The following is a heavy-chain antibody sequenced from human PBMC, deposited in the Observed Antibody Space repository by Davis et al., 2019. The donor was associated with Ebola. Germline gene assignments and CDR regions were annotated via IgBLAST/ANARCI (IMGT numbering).Heavy chain of an antibody. CDR3: ARDYYYDSSGYLGY. CDR2: ISSSSSYI. CDR1: GFTFSSYS. Sequence: GESLKISCAASGFTFSSYSMNWVRQAPGKGLEWVSSISSSSSYIYYADSVKGRFTISRDNAKNSLYLQMNSLRAEDTALYYCARDYYYDSSGYLGYWGQGTLVTVSS. J-gene: IGHJ4*02. D-gene: IGHD3-22*01. V-gene: IGHV3-21*04.